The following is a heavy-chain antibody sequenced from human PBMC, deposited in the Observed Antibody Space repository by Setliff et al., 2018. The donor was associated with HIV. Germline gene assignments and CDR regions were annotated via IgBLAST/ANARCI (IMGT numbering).Heavy chain of an antibody. Sequence: SETLSLTCTVSGGSISGYHWNWLRQTPGKGLEWIGYIYTSRGTNYNHSLRTRVIISVDTSNQFSLKLSSVTAADAAVYYCARLRSSYCSGGGCYYGMDVWGQGTTVTVSS. D-gene: IGHD2-8*02. CDR1: GGSISGYH. V-gene: IGHV4-4*09. CDR2: IYTSRGT. CDR3: ARLRSSYCSGGGCYYGMDV. J-gene: IGHJ6*02.